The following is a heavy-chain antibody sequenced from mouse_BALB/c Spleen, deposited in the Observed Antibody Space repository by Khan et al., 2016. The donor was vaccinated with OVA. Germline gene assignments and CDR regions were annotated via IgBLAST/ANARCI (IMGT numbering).Heavy chain of an antibody. CDR1: GYTFTSYW. J-gene: IGHJ4*01. D-gene: IGHD1-1*01. V-gene: IGHV1S41*01. CDR3: ARENSYGRTCYAMDY. Sequence: DLVKPGASVKLSCKASGYTFTSYWINWIKQRPGQGLEWIGRIAPGSGSTYYNEMFKGKATLTVDTSSSTAYIQLSSLSSEDSAVYFCARENSYGRTCYAMDYWGQGTSVTVSS. CDR2: IAPGSGST.